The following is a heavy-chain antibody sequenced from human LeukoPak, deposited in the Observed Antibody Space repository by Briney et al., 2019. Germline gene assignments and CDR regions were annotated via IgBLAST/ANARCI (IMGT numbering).Heavy chain of an antibody. J-gene: IGHJ3*02. V-gene: IGHV1-18*01. CDR3: ATDGVRWELSSAFDI. CDR2: ISGYTGNT. CDR1: GYTFTNYA. D-gene: IGHD4-23*01. Sequence: PWASVKVSCKASGYTFTNYAINWVRQAPGQGLEWMGWISGYTGNTNYAQKFQGRVTMTTDTSTTTAYMELRSLRSDDTAVYYCATDGVRWELSSAFDIWGQGTMVTVSS.